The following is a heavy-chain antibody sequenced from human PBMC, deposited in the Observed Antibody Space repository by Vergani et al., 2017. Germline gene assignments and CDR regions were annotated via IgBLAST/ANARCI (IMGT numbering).Heavy chain of an antibody. D-gene: IGHD4/OR15-4a*01. V-gene: IGHV1-8*01. J-gene: IGHJ6*03. Sequence: QVQLVQSGAEVKKPGASVKVSCRAPGYSFSSYDISWVRQATGQGLEWMGWMNPNSGTTGYAQKFQGRVTMTRNTSINTAYMELSRLSFEDAAVYYCARSTDYPDDYVSSDYFRRTLDVWGKGTTVTVS. CDR1: GYSFSSYD. CDR3: ARSTDYPDDYVSSDYFRRTLDV. CDR2: MNPNSGTT.